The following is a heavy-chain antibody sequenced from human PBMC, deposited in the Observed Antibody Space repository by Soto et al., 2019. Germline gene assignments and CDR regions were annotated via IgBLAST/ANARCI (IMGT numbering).Heavy chain of an antibody. CDR3: AKDSEGLTGKYYYYGMHV. Sequence: QVQLVESGGGVVQPGRSLRLSCAASGFTFSSYGMHWVRQAPGKGLEWVAVISYDGSNKYYADSVKGRFTISRDNSKNTLYLQMNSLRAEDTAVYYCAKDSEGLTGKYYYYGMHVWGQGTTVTVSS. CDR2: ISYDGSNK. D-gene: IGHD1-20*01. V-gene: IGHV3-30*18. CDR1: GFTFSSYG. J-gene: IGHJ6*02.